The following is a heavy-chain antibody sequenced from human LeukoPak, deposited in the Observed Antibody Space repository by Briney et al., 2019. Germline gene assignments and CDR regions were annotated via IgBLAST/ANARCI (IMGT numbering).Heavy chain of an antibody. Sequence: PGRSLRLSCAASGFTFSSYAMHWVRQAPGKGLEWVAVISYDGYKTYHADSVKGRFTISRDNSKNTLYLQMNSLRVEDTAVYYCARDLEFCTSYSCFYSLDYWGQGTLVTVSS. CDR3: ARDLEFCTSYSCFYSLDY. J-gene: IGHJ4*02. V-gene: IGHV3-30-3*01. CDR2: ISYDGYKT. CDR1: GFTFSSYA. D-gene: IGHD2/OR15-2a*01.